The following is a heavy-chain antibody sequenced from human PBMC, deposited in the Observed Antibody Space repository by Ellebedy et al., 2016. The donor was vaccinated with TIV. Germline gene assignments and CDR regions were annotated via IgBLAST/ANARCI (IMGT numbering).Heavy chain of an antibody. CDR3: ADLLWFGEIHHYGMDV. CDR2: IIPIFGTA. D-gene: IGHD3-10*01. Sequence: SVKVSXKASRGTFSSYAISWVRQAPGQGLEWMGGIIPIFGTANYAQKFQGRVTITADESTSTAYMELSSLRSEDTAVYYCADLLWFGEIHHYGMDVWGQGTLVTVSS. CDR1: RGTFSSYA. V-gene: IGHV1-69*13. J-gene: IGHJ6*02.